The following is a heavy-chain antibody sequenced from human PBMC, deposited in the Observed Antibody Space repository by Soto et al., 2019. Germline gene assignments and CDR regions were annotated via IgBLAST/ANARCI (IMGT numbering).Heavy chain of an antibody. J-gene: IGHJ4*02. Sequence: SETLSLTCTVSGGSISGYSWSWIRQPPGKELEWIGYIFYRGSTNYNPSLKSRVTISVDTSKNQFSLKLSSVTAADTAVYYCASLVAGYSYGHFDYWGQGTLVTVSS. D-gene: IGHD5-18*01. V-gene: IGHV4-59*01. CDR2: IFYRGST. CDR1: GGSISGYS. CDR3: ASLVAGYSYGHFDY.